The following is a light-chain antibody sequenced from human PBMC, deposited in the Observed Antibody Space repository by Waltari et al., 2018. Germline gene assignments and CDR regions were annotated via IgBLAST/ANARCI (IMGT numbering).Light chain of an antibody. Sequence: QMAQSPSTLSASVGDTVTISCRAGQVISSWVAWYQHKPGKAPKLLIYRASTLVTGVPSRFSGSGSSTHFTLTISSLQPDDAATYFFQQYDSYSLLSFGGGTTVELK. CDR2: RAS. J-gene: IGKJ4*01. V-gene: IGKV1-5*03. CDR1: QVISSW. CDR3: QQYDSYSLLS.